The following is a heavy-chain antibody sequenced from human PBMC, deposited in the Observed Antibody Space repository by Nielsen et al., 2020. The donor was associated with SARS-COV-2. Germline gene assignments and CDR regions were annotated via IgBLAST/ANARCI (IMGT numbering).Heavy chain of an antibody. CDR3: VRDDSYYGSGSYRRRGYFDL. V-gene: IGHV3-74*01. CDR2: INSDGSST. J-gene: IGHJ2*01. D-gene: IGHD3-10*01. Sequence: WIRQPPGKGLVWVSRINSDGSSTSYADSVKGRFTISRDNAKNTLYLQMNSLRAEDTAVYYCVRDDSYYGSGSYRRRGYFDLWGRGTLVTVSS.